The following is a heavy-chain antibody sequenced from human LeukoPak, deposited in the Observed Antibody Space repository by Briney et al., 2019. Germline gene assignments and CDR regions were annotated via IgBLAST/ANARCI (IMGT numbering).Heavy chain of an antibody. Sequence: GGSLRLSCAASGFTFSSYGMHWVRQAPGKGLEWVAVIWYDGSNKYYADSVKGRLTISRDNSKNTLYLQMNSLRAEDTAVYYCARESSSGWYGYWGQGTLVTVSS. CDR3: ARESSSGWYGY. CDR1: GFTFSSYG. J-gene: IGHJ4*02. D-gene: IGHD6-19*01. CDR2: IWYDGSNK. V-gene: IGHV3-33*01.